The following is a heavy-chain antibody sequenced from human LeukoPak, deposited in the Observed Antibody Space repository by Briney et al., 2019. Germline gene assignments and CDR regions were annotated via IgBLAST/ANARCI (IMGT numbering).Heavy chain of an antibody. J-gene: IGHJ6*02. D-gene: IGHD2-2*02. V-gene: IGHV1-8*02. CDR1: GGTFSSYA. CDR2: MNPNSGNT. CDR3: AVAAAIGSYYYYGMDV. Sequence: ASVKVSCKASGGTFSSYAINWVRQATGQGLEWMGWMNPNSGNTGYAQKFQSRVTMTRNTSISTAYMELSSLRSEDTAVYYCAVAAAIGSYYYYGMDVWGQGTTVTVSS.